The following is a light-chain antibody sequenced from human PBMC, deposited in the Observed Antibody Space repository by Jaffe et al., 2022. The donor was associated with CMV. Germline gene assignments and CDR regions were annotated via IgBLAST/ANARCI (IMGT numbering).Light chain of an antibody. Sequence: QSALTQPPSASGSPGQSVTISCTGTSSDVGGYSHVSWYQQYPGKAPKLMIYEVTERPPGVPDRFSGSKSGNTASLTVSGLQAEDEADYYCCSYGGSDTLLFGGGTKLTVL. J-gene: IGLJ2*01. V-gene: IGLV2-8*01. CDR3: CSYGGSDTLL. CDR1: SSDVGGYSH. CDR2: EVT.